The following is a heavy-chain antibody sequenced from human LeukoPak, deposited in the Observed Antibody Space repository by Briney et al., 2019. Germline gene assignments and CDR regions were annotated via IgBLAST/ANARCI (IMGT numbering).Heavy chain of an antibody. CDR3: ARVGGVVGADDS. J-gene: IGHJ5*02. Sequence: ASVKVSCKASGGTFSSYAISWVRQAPGKGLDWLGGIIPIFGTANYAQKFQGRLTITADNSTNTAYMELSSLRSEDTAVYYCARVGGVVGADDSWGQGTLVTVSS. D-gene: IGHD1-26*01. V-gene: IGHV1-69*06. CDR1: GGTFSSYA. CDR2: IIPIFGTA.